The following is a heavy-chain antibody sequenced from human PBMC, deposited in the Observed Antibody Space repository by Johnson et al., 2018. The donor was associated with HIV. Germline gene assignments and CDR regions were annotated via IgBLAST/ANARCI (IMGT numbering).Heavy chain of an antibody. V-gene: IGHV3-30-3*01. CDR3: AREGALGAYDAFDI. Sequence: QVQLVESGGGVVQPGRSLRLSCAASGFSFGDSAIHWVRQAPGKGLEWVAVLSYDGINEYYADSVKGRFTISRDNSKNTLYLQMNSLRAEDTAVYYCAREGALGAYDAFDIWGQGTMVTVSS. CDR2: LSYDGINE. CDR1: GFSFGDSA. J-gene: IGHJ3*02. D-gene: IGHD3-10*01.